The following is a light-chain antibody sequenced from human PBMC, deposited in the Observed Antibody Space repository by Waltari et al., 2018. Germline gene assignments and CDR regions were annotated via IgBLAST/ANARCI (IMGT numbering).Light chain of an antibody. Sequence: QSVLTQPPSASETPGQRVTISCSGSSSNIGDNVVNWYQQLPGKAPKLLIYRNDRRPSGVPDRFSASKSGTSASLAISGLQSEDEADYYCAAWDDRMNGHWVFGGGTKVTVL. CDR1: SSNIGDNV. V-gene: IGLV1-44*01. CDR3: AAWDDRMNGHWV. J-gene: IGLJ3*02. CDR2: RND.